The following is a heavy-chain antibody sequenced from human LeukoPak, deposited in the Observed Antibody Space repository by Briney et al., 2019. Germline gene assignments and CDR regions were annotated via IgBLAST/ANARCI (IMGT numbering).Heavy chain of an antibody. CDR3: TTATQH. V-gene: IGHV3-15*01. J-gene: IGHJ4*02. Sequence: GGSLRLSCAASGFIFSNARMSWVRQGPGKGLEWVGRIRSKTDGGTTDFAAPVKGRFTISRDDSQNTLFLHMNSLKTEDTAVYYCTTATQHWGQGTLVTVSS. CDR2: IRSKTDGGTT. CDR1: GFIFSNAR.